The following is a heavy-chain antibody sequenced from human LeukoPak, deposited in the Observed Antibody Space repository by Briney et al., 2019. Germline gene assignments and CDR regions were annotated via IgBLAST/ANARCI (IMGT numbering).Heavy chain of an antibody. J-gene: IGHJ4*02. CDR3: AKDRLLWFGELLPPYYFDY. CDR2: IRYDGSNK. V-gene: IGHV3-30*02. CDR1: GFTFSSYG. D-gene: IGHD3-10*01. Sequence: PGRSLRLSCAASGFTFSSYGMHWVRQAPGKGLEWVAFIRYDGSNKYYADSVKGRFTISRDNSKNTLYLQMNSLRAEDTAVYYCAKDRLLWFGELLPPYYFDYWGQGTLVTVSS.